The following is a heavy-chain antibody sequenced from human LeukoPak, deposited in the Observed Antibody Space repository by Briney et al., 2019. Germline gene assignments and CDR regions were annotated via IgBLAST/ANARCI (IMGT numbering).Heavy chain of an antibody. CDR3: ASRGYSYGYKDY. D-gene: IGHD5-18*01. CDR2: IYSGGDT. J-gene: IGHJ4*02. V-gene: IGHV3-66*02. CDR1: GFTVSSNY. Sequence: GGSLRLSCAASGFTVSSNYMSWVRQAPGKGLEWVSVIYSGGDTYHADSVKGRFTISRDNSKNTLYLQMNSLRAEDTAVYYCASRGYSYGYKDYWGQGTLVTVSS.